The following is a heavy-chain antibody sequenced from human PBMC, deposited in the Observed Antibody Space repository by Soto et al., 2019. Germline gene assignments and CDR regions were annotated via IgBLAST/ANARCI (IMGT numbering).Heavy chain of an antibody. D-gene: IGHD6-19*01. V-gene: IGHV3-30*18. Sequence: GGSLRLSCAASGFTFSSYGMHWVRQAPGKGLEWVAVISYDGSNKYYADSVKGRFTISRDNSKNTLYLQMNSLRAEDTAVYYCAKGQKYSSGWYEDYWGQGTLVTVS. CDR3: AKGQKYSSGWYEDY. CDR1: GFTFSSYG. J-gene: IGHJ4*02. CDR2: ISYDGSNK.